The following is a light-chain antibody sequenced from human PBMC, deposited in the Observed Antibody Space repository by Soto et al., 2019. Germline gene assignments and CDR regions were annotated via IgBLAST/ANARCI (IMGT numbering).Light chain of an antibody. Sequence: DIQMTQSPSTLSASVGDRVTITCRASQSIGSWLAWYQQKPGKAPKLLIYDASTLESGVPSRFSGSGSGTEFTLTISSLQPDDFATYYCQQYNTYPWTFGQGTKVDI. CDR2: DAS. CDR1: QSIGSW. J-gene: IGKJ1*01. CDR3: QQYNTYPWT. V-gene: IGKV1-5*01.